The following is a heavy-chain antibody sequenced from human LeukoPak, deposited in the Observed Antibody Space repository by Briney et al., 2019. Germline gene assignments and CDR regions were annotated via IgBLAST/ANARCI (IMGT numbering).Heavy chain of an antibody. Sequence: GGSLRLSCAASGFTFSRYGMHWVRQAPGKGLEWVAVIWYDGSNKYYADSVKGRFTISRDNSKNTLYLQMNSLRAEDTAVYYCAKDSGGYNWNYVGYWGQGTLVTVPS. CDR1: GFTFSRYG. V-gene: IGHV3-33*06. CDR3: AKDSGGYNWNYVGY. D-gene: IGHD1-20*01. CDR2: IWYDGSNK. J-gene: IGHJ4*02.